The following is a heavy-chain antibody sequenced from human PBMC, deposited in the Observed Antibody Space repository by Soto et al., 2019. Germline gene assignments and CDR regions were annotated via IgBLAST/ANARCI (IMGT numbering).Heavy chain of an antibody. CDR2: ISSSSSTI. J-gene: IGHJ6*02. CDR3: ARDRAAAQMYYYYYGMDV. Sequence: EVQLVESGGGLVQPGGSLRLSCAASGFTFSSYSMNWVRQAPGKGLEWVSYISSSSSTIYYADSVKGRFTISRDNAKNSLYLQMNSLRAEDTAVYYCARDRAAAQMYYYYYGMDVWGQGTTVTVSS. V-gene: IGHV3-48*01. D-gene: IGHD6-13*01. CDR1: GFTFSSYS.